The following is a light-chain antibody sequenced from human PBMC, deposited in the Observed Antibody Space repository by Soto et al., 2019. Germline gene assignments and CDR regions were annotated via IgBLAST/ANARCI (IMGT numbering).Light chain of an antibody. CDR1: QSVSSN. V-gene: IGKV3-15*01. CDR3: QQYGSSPPRT. J-gene: IGKJ1*01. Sequence: EIVMTQSPATLSVSPGERATLSCRASQSVSSNLAWYQQKPGQAPRLLIYGASTRATGIPARFSGSGSGTDFTLTISRLEPEDFAVYYGQQYGSSPPRTFGQGTKVDIK. CDR2: GAS.